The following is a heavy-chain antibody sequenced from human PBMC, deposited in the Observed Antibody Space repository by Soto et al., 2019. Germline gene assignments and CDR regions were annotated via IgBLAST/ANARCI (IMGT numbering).Heavy chain of an antibody. CDR1: GYTFTSYG. CDR3: ARDDCRGGSCYPANSPH. J-gene: IGHJ1*01. D-gene: IGHD2-15*01. V-gene: IGHV1-18*01. CDR2: ISAYNGNT. Sequence: QVQLVQSGAEVKKPGASVKVSCKASGYTFTSYGISWVRQAPGQGLEWMGWISAYNGNTNYAQKLQGRVTMTTDTSTSTAYMEVRSLRSDDTAVYYWARDDCRGGSCYPANSPHWGQGTLVTVSS.